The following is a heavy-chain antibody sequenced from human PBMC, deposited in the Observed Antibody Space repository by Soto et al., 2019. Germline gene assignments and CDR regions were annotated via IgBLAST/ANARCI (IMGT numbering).Heavy chain of an antibody. CDR3: ASNYDFWSGYTPGMIYWFDP. D-gene: IGHD3-3*01. V-gene: IGHV3-74*01. J-gene: IGHJ5*02. Sequence: GGSLRLSCAASGFTFSSYWMHWVRQAPGKGLVWVSRINSDGSSTSYADSVKGRFTISRDNAKNTLYLQMNSLRAEDTAVYYCASNYDFWSGYTPGMIYWFDPWGQGTLVTVSS. CDR2: INSDGSST. CDR1: GFTFSSYW.